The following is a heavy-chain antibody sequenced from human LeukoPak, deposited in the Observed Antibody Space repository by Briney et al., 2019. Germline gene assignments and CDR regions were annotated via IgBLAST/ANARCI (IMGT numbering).Heavy chain of an antibody. CDR1: GFTFSNCA. D-gene: IGHD1-1*01. CDR2: ISSNGGST. Sequence: GGSLRLSCAASGFTFSNCAMHWVRQAPGKGLEYVSAISSNGGSTYYANSVKGRFTISRDNSKNTLYLQMGSLRAEDMAVYYCARVALDDAFDIWGQGTMVTVSS. J-gene: IGHJ3*02. CDR3: ARVALDDAFDI. V-gene: IGHV3-64*01.